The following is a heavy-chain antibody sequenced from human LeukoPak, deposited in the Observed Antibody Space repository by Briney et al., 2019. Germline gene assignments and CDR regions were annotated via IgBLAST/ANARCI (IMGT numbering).Heavy chain of an antibody. Sequence: GGSLRLSCAASGFTVSSNYMRWVRQAPGKGLEWVSVIYSGVSTYYAAPVKGRFPISRDNSKNPLYLQMNSLRAEDTAVYYCAREGYSYGYFYLAYWGQGTLVTVSS. D-gene: IGHD5-18*01. V-gene: IGHV3-53*01. CDR3: AREGYSYGYFYLAY. CDR2: IYSGVST. J-gene: IGHJ4*02. CDR1: GFTVSSNY.